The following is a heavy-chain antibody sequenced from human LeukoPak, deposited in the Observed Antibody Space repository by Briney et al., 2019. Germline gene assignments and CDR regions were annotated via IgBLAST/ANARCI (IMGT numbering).Heavy chain of an antibody. CDR3: ARQGVGYYDSSGYTSDY. Sequence: GSLRLSCAASGFTFSSYSMNWVRQAPGKGLEWVGSIYHSGSTYYNASLKGRVTISVDTSKNQFSLKLSSVTAADTAVYYCARQGVGYYDSSGYTSDYWGQGTLVTVSS. V-gene: IGHV4-39*01. D-gene: IGHD3-22*01. CDR2: IYHSGST. J-gene: IGHJ4*02. CDR1: GFTFSSYSMN.